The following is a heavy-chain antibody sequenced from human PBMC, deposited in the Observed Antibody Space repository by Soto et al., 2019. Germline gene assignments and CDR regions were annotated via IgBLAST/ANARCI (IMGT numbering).Heavy chain of an antibody. CDR3: ARANYDFWSGLNWFDP. CDR2: ISAYNGNT. Sequence: ASVKVSCKASGYTFTSYGISWVRQAPGQGLEWMGWISAYNGNTNYAQKLQGRVTMTTDTSTSTAYMELRSLRSDDTAVYYCARANYDFWSGLNWFDPWGQGTLVTVSS. J-gene: IGHJ5*02. D-gene: IGHD3-3*01. V-gene: IGHV1-18*01. CDR1: GYTFTSYG.